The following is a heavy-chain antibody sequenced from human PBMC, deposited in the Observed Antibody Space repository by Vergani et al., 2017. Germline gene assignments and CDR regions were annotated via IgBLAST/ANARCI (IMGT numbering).Heavy chain of an antibody. D-gene: IGHD3-3*01. J-gene: IGHJ4*02. Sequence: QLQLQESGPGLLKPSETLSLTCSVSGTSISGSSDYWGWIRQPPGKGLEWIGSIFYTGNTYYNPSLKSRVTISVDTSKNQFSLKLSSVTAADTAVYYCARRGASDFWSGYYIDYWGQGTLVTVSS. CDR3: ARRGASDFWSGYYIDY. CDR2: IFYTGNT. CDR1: GTSISGSSDY. V-gene: IGHV4-39*01.